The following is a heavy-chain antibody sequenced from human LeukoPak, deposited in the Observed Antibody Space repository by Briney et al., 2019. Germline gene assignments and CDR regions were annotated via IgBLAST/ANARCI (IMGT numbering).Heavy chain of an antibody. CDR2: INHSGSA. Sequence: PSETLSLTCAVSVGSFSGYYWTLIRQPPGKGLEWIGEINHSGSANYNPSLMSRVTISLDTSKNHFSLNLSSVTAADTAVYYCARGQGTVTTHWGQGTLVTVSS. V-gene: IGHV4-34*01. CDR3: ARGQGTVTTH. CDR1: VGSFSGYY. J-gene: IGHJ4*02. D-gene: IGHD4-17*01.